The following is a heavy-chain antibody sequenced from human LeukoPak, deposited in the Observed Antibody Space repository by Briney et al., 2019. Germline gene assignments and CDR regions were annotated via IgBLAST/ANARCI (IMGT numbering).Heavy chain of an antibody. CDR1: GFTFDDYA. Sequence: QSGRSLRLSCAASGFTFDDYAMHWVRQAPGKGLEWVSGISWNSGSIGYADSVKGRFTISRDNAKNSLYLQMNSLRAEDTALYYCAKDMRYSSGWYGGYYYYGMDVWGQGTTVTVSS. D-gene: IGHD6-19*01. CDR2: ISWNSGSI. J-gene: IGHJ6*02. V-gene: IGHV3-9*01. CDR3: AKDMRYSSGWYGGYYYYGMDV.